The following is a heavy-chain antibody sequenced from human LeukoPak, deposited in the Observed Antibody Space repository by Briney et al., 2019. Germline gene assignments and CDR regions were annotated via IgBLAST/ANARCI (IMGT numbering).Heavy chain of an antibody. D-gene: IGHD3-22*01. CDR1: GFTFSSYA. J-gene: IGHJ4*02. CDR2: ISGGGGST. Sequence: GGTLRLSCAASGFTFSSYAMSWVRQAPGKGLEWVSAISGGGGSTYYADSVKGRFTISRDNSTNTLYLQMNSLRAEDTAVYYCAKDYYDSSGYYFHFDYWGQGTLVTVSS. CDR3: AKDYYDSSGYYFHFDY. V-gene: IGHV3-23*01.